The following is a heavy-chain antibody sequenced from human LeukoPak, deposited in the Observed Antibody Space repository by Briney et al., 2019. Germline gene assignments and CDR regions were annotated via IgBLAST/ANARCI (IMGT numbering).Heavy chain of an antibody. V-gene: IGHV5-51*01. CDR3: ARGTGRLLWFGELLGYFDY. J-gene: IGHJ4*02. CDR1: GYSFTSYR. CDR2: IYPGDSDT. D-gene: IGHD3-10*01. Sequence: GESLKISCKGSGYSFTSYRIGWVRQMPGKGLEWMGIIYPGDSDTRYSPSFQGQVTISADKSISTAYLQWSSLKASDTAMYYCARGTGRLLWFGELLGYFDYWGQGTLVTVSS.